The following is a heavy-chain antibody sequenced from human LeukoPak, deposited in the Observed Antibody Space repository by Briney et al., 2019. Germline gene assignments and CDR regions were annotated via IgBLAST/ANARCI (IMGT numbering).Heavy chain of an antibody. Sequence: PGGSLRLSCAASGFSVRDYAMHWVRQAPGKGLEWVAVMSYEETYKNYAEAVKGRFTISRDDSKNTLFLQMSSLRPEGTAVYYCARDFGVIRRSWGQGSLVSVSS. D-gene: IGHD3-3*01. J-gene: IGHJ5*02. V-gene: IGHV3-30-3*01. CDR1: GFSVRDYA. CDR2: MSYEETYK. CDR3: ARDFGVIRRS.